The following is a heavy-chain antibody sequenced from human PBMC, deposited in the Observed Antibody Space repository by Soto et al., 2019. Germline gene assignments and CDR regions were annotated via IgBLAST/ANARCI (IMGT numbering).Heavy chain of an antibody. CDR1: GDSVSSNSAA. D-gene: IGHD5-12*01. V-gene: IGHV6-1*01. J-gene: IGHJ6*02. CDR3: ARDIXATITRGKTYYYYGMDV. Sequence: SQTLSLTCAISGDSVSSNSAAWNWIRQSPSRGLEWLGRTYYRSKWYNDYAVSVKSRITINPDTSKNQFSLQLNSVTPEDTAVYYCARDIXATITRGKTYYYYGMDVWGQGTTVTVSS. CDR2: TYYRSKWYN.